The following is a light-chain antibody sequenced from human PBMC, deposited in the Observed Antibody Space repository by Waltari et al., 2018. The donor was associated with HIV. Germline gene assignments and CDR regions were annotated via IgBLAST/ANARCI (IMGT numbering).Light chain of an antibody. V-gene: IGKV1-9*01. CDR1: QGIINY. Sequence: DIQLTQSPSFLSASVGDRVTITCRASQGIINYLAGYQQEPGKAPKLLIFTASTLQSGVPSRFSGSGSGTEFTLTISSLQPEDFATYYCQQLNSYPRTFGQGTKVEIK. CDR3: QQLNSYPRT. J-gene: IGKJ1*01. CDR2: TAS.